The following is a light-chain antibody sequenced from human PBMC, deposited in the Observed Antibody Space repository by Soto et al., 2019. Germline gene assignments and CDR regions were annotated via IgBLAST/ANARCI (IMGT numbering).Light chain of an antibody. J-gene: IGLJ6*01. CDR1: SSDIGYYNY. Sequence: QSALTQPASVSGSPGQSITISCTGTSSDIGYYNYVFWFQQHPGKAPKLIILEVRNRPSGVSDRFSGSKSGNTASLTISGLQAEDEGHYYCASLTTTNTYVFGSGTQLTVL. V-gene: IGLV2-14*01. CDR3: ASLTTTNTYV. CDR2: EVR.